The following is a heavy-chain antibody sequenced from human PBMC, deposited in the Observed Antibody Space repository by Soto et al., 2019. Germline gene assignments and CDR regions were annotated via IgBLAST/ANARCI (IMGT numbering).Heavy chain of an antibody. Sequence: QVQLVESGGGVVQPGRSLRLSCAASGFTFSSYGMHWVRQAPGKGLEWVAVIWYDGSNKYYADSVKGRFTISRDNSKNTLYLQMNSLRAEDTAVYYCARASGQPPREDYYGMDVWGQGTTVTVSS. CDR1: GFTFSSYG. CDR3: ARASGQPPREDYYGMDV. CDR2: IWYDGSNK. D-gene: IGHD2-2*01. V-gene: IGHV3-33*01. J-gene: IGHJ6*02.